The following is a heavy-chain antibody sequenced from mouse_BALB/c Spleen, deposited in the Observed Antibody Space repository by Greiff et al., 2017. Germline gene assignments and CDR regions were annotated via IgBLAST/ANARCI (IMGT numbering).Heavy chain of an antibody. J-gene: IGHJ3*01. D-gene: IGHD2-12*01. Sequence: EVKLMESGGGLVQPGGSLRLSCATSGFTFSDFYMEWVRQPPGKRLEWIAASRNKANDYTTEYSASVKGRFIVSRDTSQSILYLQMNALRAEDTAIYYCARNGYSAWFAYWGQGTLVTVSA. CDR2: SRNKANDYTT. V-gene: IGHV7-1*02. CDR3: ARNGYSAWFAY. CDR1: GFTFSDFY.